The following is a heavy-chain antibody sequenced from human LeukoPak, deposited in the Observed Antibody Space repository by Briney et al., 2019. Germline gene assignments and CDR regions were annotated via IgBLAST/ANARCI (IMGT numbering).Heavy chain of an antibody. CDR3: AKGISSSNWFGDY. CDR2: IYYSGST. D-gene: IGHD6-13*01. Sequence: SETLSLTCTVSGGSISSYYWSWIRQPAGKGLGWIGYIYYSGSTNYNPSLKSRVTISVDTSKNQFSLKLSSVTAADTAIYYCAKGISSSNWFGDYWGLGTLVTVSS. V-gene: IGHV4-59*01. CDR1: GGSISSYY. J-gene: IGHJ4*02.